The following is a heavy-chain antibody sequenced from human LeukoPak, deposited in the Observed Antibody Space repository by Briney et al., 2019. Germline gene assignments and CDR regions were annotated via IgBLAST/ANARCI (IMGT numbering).Heavy chain of an antibody. Sequence: GESLKISFKGSGYRFTSYWIGWVRQLPGKSLEWMGIIYPGDSDTRYSPSFQGQVTISADKSISTAYLQWSSLKASDTAMYYCARCHNWNGVGWFDPWGQGTLVTVSS. CDR1: GYRFTSYW. D-gene: IGHD1-1*01. J-gene: IGHJ5*02. CDR2: IYPGDSDT. CDR3: ARCHNWNGVGWFDP. V-gene: IGHV5-51*01.